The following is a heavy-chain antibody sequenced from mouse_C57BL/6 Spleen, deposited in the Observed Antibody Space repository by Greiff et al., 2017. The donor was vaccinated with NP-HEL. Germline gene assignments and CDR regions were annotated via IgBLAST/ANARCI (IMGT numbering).Heavy chain of an antibody. J-gene: IGHJ2*01. CDR1: GYTFTDYE. Sequence: VQLQESGAALVRPGASVTLSCKASGYTFTDYEMHWVKQTPVHGLEWIGAIDPETGGTAYNQKFKGKAILTADKSSSTAYMELRSLTSEDSAVYYCTRFYFDYWGQGTTLTVSS. V-gene: IGHV1-15*01. CDR3: TRFYFDY. CDR2: IDPETGGT.